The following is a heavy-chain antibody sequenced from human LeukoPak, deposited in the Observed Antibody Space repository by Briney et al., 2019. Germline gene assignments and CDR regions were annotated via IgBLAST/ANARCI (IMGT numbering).Heavy chain of an antibody. CDR1: GFTFSNYG. V-gene: IGHV3-30*02. D-gene: IGHD3-22*01. CDR2: IRFDGNNK. J-gene: IGHJ4*02. Sequence: GGSLRLSXAASGFTFSNYGIHWVRQAPGKGLEWVTFIRFDGNNKYYADSVKGRFTISRDNSKNTLYLQMNSLRAEDTAVYYCAKGTYYYDSSGYLPFDYWGQGTLVTVSS. CDR3: AKGTYYYDSSGYLPFDY.